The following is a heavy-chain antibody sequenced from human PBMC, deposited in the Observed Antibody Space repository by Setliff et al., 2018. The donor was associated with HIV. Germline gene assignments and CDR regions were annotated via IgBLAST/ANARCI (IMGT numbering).Heavy chain of an antibody. V-gene: IGHV4-59*01. CDR2: FYYGGST. Sequence: SETLSLTCSVSGDSIGTYYWNWIRQTPGKRLEWIGFFYYGGSTDYNPALKNRVAISVDTSRNRVSLKMTSVTAADTAVYFCARAVSSGWHNWFDPWGQGTLVTVSS. J-gene: IGHJ5*02. CDR1: GDSIGTYY. CDR3: ARAVSSGWHNWFDP. D-gene: IGHD6-19*01.